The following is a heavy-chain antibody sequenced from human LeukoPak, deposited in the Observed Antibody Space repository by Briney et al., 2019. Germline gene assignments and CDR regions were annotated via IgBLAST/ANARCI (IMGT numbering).Heavy chain of an antibody. D-gene: IGHD6-13*01. Sequence: ASVKVSCKASGYTFTGYYMHWVRQAPGQGLEWMGWINPNSGGTNYAQKFQGRVTMTRDTSISTAYMELSRLRSDDTAVYYCAREPPSSWYGYNWFDPWGQGTLVTVSS. CDR1: GYTFTGYY. CDR2: INPNSGGT. CDR3: AREPPSSWYGYNWFDP. J-gene: IGHJ5*02. V-gene: IGHV1-2*02.